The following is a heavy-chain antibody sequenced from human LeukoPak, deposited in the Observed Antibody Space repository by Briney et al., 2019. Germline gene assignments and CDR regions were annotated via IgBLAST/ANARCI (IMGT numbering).Heavy chain of an antibody. CDR2: ISGSGGST. CDR1: GFTFSSYA. Sequence: PGGSLRLSCAASGFTFSSYAMSWVRQAPGKGLEWVSGISGSGGSTYYADSVKGRFTISRDNSKNTLYLQMNSLRAEDTAVYYCARDLDSGSSWYVHWGQGTLVTVSS. CDR3: ARDLDSGSSWYVH. J-gene: IGHJ5*02. D-gene: IGHD6-13*01. V-gene: IGHV3-23*01.